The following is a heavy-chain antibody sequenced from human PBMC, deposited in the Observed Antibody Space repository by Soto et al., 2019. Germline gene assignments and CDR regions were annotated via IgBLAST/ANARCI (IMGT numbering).Heavy chain of an antibody. V-gene: IGHV4-34*01. CDR3: ARGGRSYYDFWSGYYQGPDYYYGMDV. J-gene: IGHJ6*02. CDR2: INHSGST. Sequence: SETLSLTCAVYGGSFSGYYWSWIRQPPGKGLEWIREINHSGSTNYNPSLKSRVTISVDTSKNQFSLKLSSVTAADTAVYYCARGGRSYYDFWSGYYQGPDYYYGMDVWGQGTTVTVSS. CDR1: GGSFSGYY. D-gene: IGHD3-3*01.